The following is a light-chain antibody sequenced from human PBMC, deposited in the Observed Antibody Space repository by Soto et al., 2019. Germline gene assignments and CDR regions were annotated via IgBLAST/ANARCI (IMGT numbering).Light chain of an antibody. Sequence: EIVLTQSPGTLSLSPGERATLSCRASQSVSSSYLAWYQQKPGQAPRVLIYDASSRATGIPDRFSGSGSGTDFTLTISRLEPEDFAVYYCQQRGNWPITFGQGTRLEIK. CDR1: QSVSSSY. CDR2: DAS. J-gene: IGKJ5*01. CDR3: QQRGNWPIT. V-gene: IGKV3D-20*02.